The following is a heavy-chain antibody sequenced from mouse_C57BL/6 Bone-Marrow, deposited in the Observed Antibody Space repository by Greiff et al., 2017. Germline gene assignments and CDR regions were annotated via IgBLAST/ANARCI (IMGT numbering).Heavy chain of an antibody. V-gene: IGHV1-50*01. Sequence: VQLQQSGAELVKPGASVKLSCKASGYTFTSYWMQWVKQRPGQGLEWIGEIDPSDSYTNYNQKFKGKATLTVDTSSSTAYMQLSSLTSADAAVYYCARGATAMDYWGQGTSVTVSS. CDR2: IDPSDSYT. J-gene: IGHJ4*01. CDR3: ARGATAMDY. D-gene: IGHD1-2*01. CDR1: GYTFTSYW.